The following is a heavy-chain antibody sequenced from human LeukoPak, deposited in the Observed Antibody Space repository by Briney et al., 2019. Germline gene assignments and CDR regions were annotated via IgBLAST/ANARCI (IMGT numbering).Heavy chain of an antibody. J-gene: IGHJ4*02. D-gene: IGHD2-21*02. CDR2: ITWNSGSI. V-gene: IGHV3-9*01. CDR1: GFTFDDYG. CDR3: AGTRRGGDFFDY. Sequence: SLRLSCVASGFTFDDYGMHWVRQTPGSGLEGVSGITWNSGSIIYADSVKGRFTISRDNAKNSLYLQMSSLRVADAALYYCAGTRRGGDFFDYGGEGSLITVPS.